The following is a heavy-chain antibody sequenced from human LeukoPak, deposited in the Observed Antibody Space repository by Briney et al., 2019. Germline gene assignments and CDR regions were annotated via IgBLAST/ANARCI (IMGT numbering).Heavy chain of an antibody. V-gene: IGHV1-46*03. CDR1: GYTFTSYY. CDR3: AREGAIVVVPAAIVGWFDP. D-gene: IGHD2-2*02. CDR2: INPSGGST. Sequence: ASVKVSCKASGYTFTSYYMHWVRQAPGQGLEWMGIINPSGGSTSYAQKFPGRVTMTRDTSTSTVYMELRSLRSEDTAVYYCAREGAIVVVPAAIVGWFDPWGQGTLVTVSA. J-gene: IGHJ5*02.